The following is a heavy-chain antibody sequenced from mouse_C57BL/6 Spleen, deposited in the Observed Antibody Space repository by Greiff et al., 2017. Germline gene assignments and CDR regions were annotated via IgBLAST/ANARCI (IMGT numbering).Heavy chain of an antibody. CDR1: GFSLTSYA. J-gene: IGHJ1*03. CDR2: IWTGGGT. D-gene: IGHD2-3*01. CDR3: AREGYDGYRYFDV. V-gene: IGHV2-9-1*01. Sequence: VKLMESGPGLVAPSQSLSITCTVSGFSLTSYAISWVRQPPGKGLEWLGVIWTGGGTNYNSALTSRLSISKDNSKSQVFLKMHSLQTDDTARYDCAREGYDGYRYFDVWGTGTTVTVSS.